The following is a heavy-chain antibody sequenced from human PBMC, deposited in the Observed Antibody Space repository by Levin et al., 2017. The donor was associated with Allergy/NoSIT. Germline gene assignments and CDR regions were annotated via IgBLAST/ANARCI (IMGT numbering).Heavy chain of an antibody. J-gene: IGHJ4*02. D-gene: IGHD3-22*01. Sequence: SCAASGFTFSSYGMHWVRQAPGKGLEWVAVIWYDGSNKYYADSVKGRFTISRDNSKNTLYLQMNSLRAEDTAVYYCARTYYYDSSGPGYWGQGTLVTVSS. CDR2: IWYDGSNK. V-gene: IGHV3-33*01. CDR3: ARTYYYDSSGPGY. CDR1: GFTFSSYG.